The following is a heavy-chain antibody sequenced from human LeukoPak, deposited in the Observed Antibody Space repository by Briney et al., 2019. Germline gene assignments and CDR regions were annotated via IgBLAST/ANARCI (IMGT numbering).Heavy chain of an antibody. D-gene: IGHD5-18*01. Sequence: RRPRPLSGDASVFPFNSYSMNWFRHAPGNRLAWISYISSSSSVYYADSVKGRFTISRDNAKNSLYLQMSSLRDDDTAAYYCARSSLLHSNAMDVWGQGTTVTVSS. CDR3: ARSSLLHSNAMDV. J-gene: IGHJ6*02. CDR1: VFPFNSYS. CDR2: ISSSSSV. V-gene: IGHV3-48*02.